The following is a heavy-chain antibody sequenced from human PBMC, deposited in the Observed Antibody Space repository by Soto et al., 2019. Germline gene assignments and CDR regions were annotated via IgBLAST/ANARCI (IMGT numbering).Heavy chain of an antibody. Sequence: GESLKISCNTYGYQFATHWIAWVRQMPGKGLEWMGAIYPDDSDTRYSPSLQGQVTFSVDKSTDTVYLQWGSLKASDTAVYYCARPEGRYFYDARGYYSHWGQGTLVTVSS. D-gene: IGHD3-10*01. CDR2: IYPDDSDT. CDR3: ARPEGRYFYDARGYYSH. CDR1: GYQFATHW. J-gene: IGHJ4*02. V-gene: IGHV5-51*01.